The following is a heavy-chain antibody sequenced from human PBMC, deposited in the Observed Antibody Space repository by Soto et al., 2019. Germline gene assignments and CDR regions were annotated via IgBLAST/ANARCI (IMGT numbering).Heavy chain of an antibody. CDR1: NGSISSSNYY. CDR3: ARRDFYGGNFDL. CDR2: IYYSGTT. D-gene: IGHD3-16*01. V-gene: IGHV4-39*01. Sequence: SETLSLTCTVSNGSISSSNYYWAWIHQPPGKGLEWIGSIYYSGTTYYKPSLKSRLTISVDTSKNQFSLRLTSVPAADTAVYYCARRDFYGGNFDLWGRGTLVTVSS. J-gene: IGHJ2*01.